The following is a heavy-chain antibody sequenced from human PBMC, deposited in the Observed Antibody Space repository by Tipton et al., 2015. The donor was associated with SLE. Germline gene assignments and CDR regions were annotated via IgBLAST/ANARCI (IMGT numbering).Heavy chain of an antibody. Sequence: TLSLTCIVSGGSISSDTYYWSWLRQPAGKGLEWIGHIYTSGSTNYNPSLKTRVTISVDMSKNQFSLKLTSVTAADTAVYYCARRGRSAWFPGVWGQGTLVTVSS. CDR3: ARRGRSAWFPGV. CDR1: GGSISSDTYY. V-gene: IGHV4-61*09. CDR2: IYTSGST. D-gene: IGHD3-10*01. J-gene: IGHJ4*02.